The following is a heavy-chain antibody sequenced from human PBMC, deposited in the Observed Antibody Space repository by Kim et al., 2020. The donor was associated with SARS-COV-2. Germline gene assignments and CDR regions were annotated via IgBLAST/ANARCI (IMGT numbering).Heavy chain of an antibody. CDR1: GFKFGAFD. Sequence: GGSLRLSCVASGFKFGAFDMSWVRQAPGKGLKWVSVINRLDDNTYYVESVKGRFTVSRDSARNLLYLQMNSLRADDTAVYYCVKGAWLDHWGPGTLVTVSS. V-gene: IGHV3-23*01. J-gene: IGHJ4*02. D-gene: IGHD5-12*01. CDR2: INRLDDNT. CDR3: VKGAWLDH.